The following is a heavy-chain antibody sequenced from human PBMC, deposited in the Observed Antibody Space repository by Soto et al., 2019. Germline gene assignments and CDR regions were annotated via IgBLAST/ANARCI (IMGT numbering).Heavy chain of an antibody. V-gene: IGHV4-30-2*01. CDR2: IYHSGST. J-gene: IGHJ5*02. CDR3: ARAVVAATANWFDP. Sequence: SETLSLTCAVSGGSISSGGYSWSWIRQPPGKGLEWIGYIYHSGSTYYNPSLESRVTISVDRSKNQFSLKLSSVTAADTAVYYCARAVVAATANWFDPWGQGTLVTVYS. CDR1: GGSISSGGYS. D-gene: IGHD2-15*01.